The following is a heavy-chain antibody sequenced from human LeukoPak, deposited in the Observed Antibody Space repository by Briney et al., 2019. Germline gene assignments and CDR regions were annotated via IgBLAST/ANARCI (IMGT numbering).Heavy chain of an antibody. V-gene: IGHV3-21*01. CDR3: ARLAAGTYY. CDR1: GFTFSSDS. J-gene: IGHJ4*02. D-gene: IGHD1-1*01. Sequence: GGSLRLSCVASGFTFSSDSMNWVRQAPGKGLEWVSSISSSSSYKYYTDSVKGRFTISRDNAKNSLYLQMNSLRAEDTAVYYCARLAAGTYYWGQGTLVTVSS. CDR2: ISSSSSYK.